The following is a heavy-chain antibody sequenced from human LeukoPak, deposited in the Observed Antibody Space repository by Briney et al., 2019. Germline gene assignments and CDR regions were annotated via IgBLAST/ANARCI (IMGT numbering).Heavy chain of an antibody. CDR1: GFTFSDYY. CDR2: IKQDGSEK. J-gene: IGHJ4*02. Sequence: GGSLRLSCAASGFTFSDYYMSWVRQAPGKGLEWVANIKQDGSEKYYVDSVKGRFTISRDNAKNSLYLQMNSLRAEDTVVYYCARQDYWGQGTLVTVSS. V-gene: IGHV3-7*01. CDR3: ARQDY.